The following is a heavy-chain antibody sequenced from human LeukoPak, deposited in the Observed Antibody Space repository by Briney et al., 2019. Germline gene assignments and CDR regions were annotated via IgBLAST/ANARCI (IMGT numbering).Heavy chain of an antibody. CDR1: GFTFSSYW. Sequence: GGSLRLSCAASGFTFSSYWMHWVRQAPGKGLVWVSRINSDGSSTSYADSVKGRFTISRDNAKNTLYLQMSSLRAEDTAVYYCAITPSSYGPGFDYWGQGTLVTVSS. CDR2: INSDGSST. J-gene: IGHJ4*02. V-gene: IGHV3-74*01. CDR3: AITPSSYGPGFDY. D-gene: IGHD1-26*01.